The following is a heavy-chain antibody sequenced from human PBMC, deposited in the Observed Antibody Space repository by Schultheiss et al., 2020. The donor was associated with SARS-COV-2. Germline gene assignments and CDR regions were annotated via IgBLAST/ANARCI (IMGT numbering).Heavy chain of an antibody. CDR1: GGYY. CDR3: ARGRRDGYNKYYFDY. J-gene: IGHJ4*02. Sequence: SETLSLTCTVSGGYYWSWIRQPAGKGLEWIGRIYTTGSTNYNPSLKSRVTMSVDTSKNQFSLKLSSVTAADTAVYYCARGRRDGYNKYYFDYWGQGTLVTVSS. D-gene: IGHD5-24*01. V-gene: IGHV4-4*07. CDR2: IYTTGST.